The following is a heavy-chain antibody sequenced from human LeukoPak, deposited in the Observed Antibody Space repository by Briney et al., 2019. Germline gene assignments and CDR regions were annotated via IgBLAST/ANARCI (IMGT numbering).Heavy chain of an antibody. Sequence: PGGSLRLSCAASGFTFSSIAMSWVRQAPDKGLEWVSTISGSGGGTYYADSVKGRFTISRDDSKDTLNLQMSSLRLEDTAVYYCVKDRWVDYWGQGVLVTVSS. V-gene: IGHV3-23*01. CDR1: GFTFSSIA. CDR2: ISGSGGGT. CDR3: VKDRWVDY. J-gene: IGHJ4*02. D-gene: IGHD5-24*01.